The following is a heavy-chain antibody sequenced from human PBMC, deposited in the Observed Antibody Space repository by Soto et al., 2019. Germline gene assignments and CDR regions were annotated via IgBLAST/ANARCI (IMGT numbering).Heavy chain of an antibody. J-gene: IGHJ4*02. D-gene: IGHD6-19*01. CDR3: ARGIAVAGTAVWDY. CDR2: IKQDGSEK. CDR1: GFTFSNYW. V-gene: IGHV3-7*05. Sequence: EVQLVESGGGLVQPGGSLRLSCAASGFTFSNYWMSWVRQAQGKGLEWVANIKQDGSEKYYVDSVKGRFTISRDNAKNSLYLQMNSLRADDTAVYYCARGIAVAGTAVWDYWGQGTLVTVSS.